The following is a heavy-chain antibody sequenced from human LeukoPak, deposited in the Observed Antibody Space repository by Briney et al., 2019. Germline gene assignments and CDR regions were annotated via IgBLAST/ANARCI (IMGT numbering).Heavy chain of an antibody. J-gene: IGHJ4*02. CDR3: AKEGRSLQTY. CDR2: IKEDGTET. CDR1: GFTFSSYA. V-gene: IGHV3-7*03. Sequence: GGSLRLSCAASGFTFSSYAMSWVRLAPGKGLEWVANIKEDGTETYYVDSVKGRFTISRDNAKNSLYLQMNSLRVEDTAVYYCAKEGRSLQTYWGQGTLVTVSS. D-gene: IGHD5-24*01.